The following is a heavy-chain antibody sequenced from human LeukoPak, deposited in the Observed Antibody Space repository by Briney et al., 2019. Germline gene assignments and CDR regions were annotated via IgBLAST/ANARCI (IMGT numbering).Heavy chain of an antibody. CDR1: GFTFSRYA. Sequence: GGSLRLSCAASGFTFSRYAMHWVRQAPGKGLEWVSYISRSGDTIYFADSVKGRFTVSRDNAKNSVSLQLNTLRAEDTAVYYCARWKSVSGRWLLDHWGQGTLVTVSS. CDR2: ISRSGDTI. J-gene: IGHJ4*02. D-gene: IGHD3-10*01. CDR3: ARWKSVSGRWLLDH. V-gene: IGHV3-48*03.